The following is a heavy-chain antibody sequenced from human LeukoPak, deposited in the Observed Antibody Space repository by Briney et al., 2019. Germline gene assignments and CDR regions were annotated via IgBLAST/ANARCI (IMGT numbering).Heavy chain of an antibody. J-gene: IGHJ4*02. CDR3: LRSGGGRASN. V-gene: IGHV3-23*01. Sequence: GGSLRLSCAASGFTFSNYARTWVRQAPGKGLEWVSAISGSGGSTYYAHTVKGRFTISRDNSKNTLYLQMSSLRAEDTAVYYCLRSGGGRASNWGQGTLVTVSS. CDR2: ISGSGGST. D-gene: IGHD2-15*01. CDR1: GFTFSNYA.